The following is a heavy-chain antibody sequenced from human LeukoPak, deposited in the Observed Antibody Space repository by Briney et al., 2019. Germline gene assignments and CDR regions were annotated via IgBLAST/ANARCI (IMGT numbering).Heavy chain of an antibody. D-gene: IGHD1-26*01. Sequence: RASVKVSCKASGGTFSSYAISWVRQAPGQGLEWMGGIIPIFGTANYAQKFQGRVTITADESTSTAYMELSSLRSEDTAVYYCARESGGVGAIPDAFDIWGQGTMVTVSS. CDR3: ARESGGVGAIPDAFDI. J-gene: IGHJ3*02. CDR1: GGTFSSYA. CDR2: IIPIFGTA. V-gene: IGHV1-69*13.